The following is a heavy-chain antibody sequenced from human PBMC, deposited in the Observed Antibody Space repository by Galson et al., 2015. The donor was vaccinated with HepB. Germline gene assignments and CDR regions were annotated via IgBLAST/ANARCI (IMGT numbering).Heavy chain of an antibody. D-gene: IGHD6-6*01. CDR2: IWYDGSIK. CDR1: GFTFRRHV. J-gene: IGHJ3*02. Sequence: SLRLSCAASGFTFRRHVMHWVRQAPGKGLEWVAVIWYDGSIKYYADSVKGRFTISRDNSENTLYLQMNSLRGEDTAVYYCARHFQYSSSYEAFDIWGQGTMVTVSS. CDR3: ARHFQYSSSYEAFDI. V-gene: IGHV3-33*01.